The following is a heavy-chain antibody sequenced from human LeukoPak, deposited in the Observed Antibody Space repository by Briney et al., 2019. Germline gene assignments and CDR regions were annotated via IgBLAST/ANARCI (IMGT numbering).Heavy chain of an antibody. CDR3: ARRIAAAGNPEYYFDY. Sequence: PGGSLRLSCAASGFTFSSYAMSWVRQAPGEGLEWIGYIYYSGSTNYNPSLKCRVTISVDTSKNQFSLKLSSVTAADTAVYYCARRIAAAGNPEYYFDYWGQGTLVTVSS. CDR2: IYYSGST. V-gene: IGHV4-59*08. J-gene: IGHJ4*02. CDR1: GFTFSSYA. D-gene: IGHD6-13*01.